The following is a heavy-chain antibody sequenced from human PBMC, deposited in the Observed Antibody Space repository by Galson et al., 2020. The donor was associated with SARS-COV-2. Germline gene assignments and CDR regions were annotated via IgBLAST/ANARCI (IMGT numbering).Heavy chain of an antibody. CDR3: ARWTRCANYLWYFDY. D-gene: IGHD2-8*01. V-gene: IGHV3-48*03. CDR1: GFIFSSYE. Sequence: GESLKISCAASGFIFSSYEMNWVRQAPGKGLEWVSYISSSGSATYYADSVKGRFTLSRDNAQNSLYLHMYSLRAEDTAVYYCARWTRCANYLWYFDYWGQGALVTVSS. CDR2: ISSSGSAT. J-gene: IGHJ4*02.